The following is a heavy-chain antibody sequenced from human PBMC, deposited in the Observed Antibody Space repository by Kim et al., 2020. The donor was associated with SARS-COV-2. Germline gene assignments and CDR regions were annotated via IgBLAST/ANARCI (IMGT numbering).Heavy chain of an antibody. CDR1: GYTFTSYG. D-gene: IGHD6-13*01. Sequence: ASVKVSCKASGYTFTSYGISWVRQAPGQGLEWMGWISAYNGNTNYAQKLQGRVTMTTDTSTSTAYMELRSLRSDDTAVYYCARDPYSSSWDPSYYYYYGMDVWGQGTTVTVSS. CDR3: ARDPYSSSWDPSYYYYYGMDV. J-gene: IGHJ6*02. V-gene: IGHV1-18*01. CDR2: ISAYNGNT.